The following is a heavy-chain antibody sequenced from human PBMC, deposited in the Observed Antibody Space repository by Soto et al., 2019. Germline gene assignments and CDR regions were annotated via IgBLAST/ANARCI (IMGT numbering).Heavy chain of an antibody. J-gene: IGHJ4*02. CDR1: GGTFSSYA. CDR2: IIPIFGTA. V-gene: IGHV1-69*13. D-gene: IGHD3-10*01. Sequence: ASVKVSCKASGGTFSSYAISWVRQAPGQGLEWMGGIIPIFGTANYAQKFQGRVTITADESTSTAYMELSSLRSDDTAVYYCATGGFRGAVNMNKYFDYWGQGTQVTVSS. CDR3: ATGGFRGAVNMNKYFDY.